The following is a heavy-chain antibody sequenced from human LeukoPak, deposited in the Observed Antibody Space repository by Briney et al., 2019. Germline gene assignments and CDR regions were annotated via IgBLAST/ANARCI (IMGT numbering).Heavy chain of an antibody. Sequence: SETLSLTRAVYRGWFSGFYWSWMRQAPGKGLEGIGEINHSGSTNHNPFIKSRVAISVDASKNQVSLKLNSVTAADSAVYYCARGGRDPVVVGATTSGYFDYWGQGTPVTVSS. J-gene: IGHJ4*02. CDR1: RGWFSGFY. V-gene: IGHV4-34*01. D-gene: IGHD2-15*01. CDR3: ARGGRDPVVVGATTSGYFDY. CDR2: INHSGST.